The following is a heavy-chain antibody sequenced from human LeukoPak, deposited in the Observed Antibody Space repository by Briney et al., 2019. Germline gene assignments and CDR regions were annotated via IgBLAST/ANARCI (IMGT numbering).Heavy chain of an antibody. CDR3: ARVPTVTIYYYYYYMDV. V-gene: IGHV1-69*13. CDR2: IIPIFGTA. CDR1: GGTFGSYA. D-gene: IGHD4-11*01. J-gene: IGHJ6*03. Sequence: SVKVSCKASGGTFGSYAISWVRQAPGQGLEWMGGIIPIFGTANYAQKFQGRVTITADESTSTAYMELSSLRSEDTAVYYCARVPTVTIYYYYYYMDVWGKGTTVTVPS.